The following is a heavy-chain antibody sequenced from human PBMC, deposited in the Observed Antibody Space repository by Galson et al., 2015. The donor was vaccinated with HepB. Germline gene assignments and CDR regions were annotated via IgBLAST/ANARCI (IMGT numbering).Heavy chain of an antibody. J-gene: IGHJ5*02. CDR2: IIPILGIA. CDR3: ARVGCSGGSCSNNWFDP. V-gene: IGHV1-69*10. CDR1: GGTFSSYA. D-gene: IGHD2-15*01. Sequence: CKASGGTFSSYAISWVRQAPGQGLEWMGGIIPILGIANYAQKFQGRVTITADKSTSTAYMELSSLRSEDTAVYYCARVGCSGGSCSNNWFDPWGQGTLVTVSS.